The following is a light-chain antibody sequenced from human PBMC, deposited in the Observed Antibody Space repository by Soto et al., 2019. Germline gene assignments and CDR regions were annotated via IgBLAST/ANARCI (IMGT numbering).Light chain of an antibody. V-gene: IGLV1-47*01. J-gene: IGLJ2*01. CDR1: SSNIGSNY. CDR3: AAWDDSLSGPV. Sequence: QSVLTQPPSASGTPGQRVTISCSGSSSNIGSNYVYWYQQLPGTAPKLLIYRNNQRPSGVPDRFSGSKSGTSASLAIIGRRSEDEADYYCAAWDDSLSGPVFGGGTKVTVL. CDR2: RNN.